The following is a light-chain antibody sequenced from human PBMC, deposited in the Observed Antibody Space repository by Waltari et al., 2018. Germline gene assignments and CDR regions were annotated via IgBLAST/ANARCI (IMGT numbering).Light chain of an antibody. CDR2: DVS. Sequence: QSALTQPASVSGSPGQSITISCTGTSSDVGDYNYVSWYQQHPGKAPKLMIYDVSNRPSGGSNRCSGSKSGNTASLTISGLQAEDEADYYCSSYIGSSTLELFGGGTSLTVL. CDR3: SSYIGSSTLEL. J-gene: IGLJ2*01. V-gene: IGLV2-14*03. CDR1: SSDVGDYNY.